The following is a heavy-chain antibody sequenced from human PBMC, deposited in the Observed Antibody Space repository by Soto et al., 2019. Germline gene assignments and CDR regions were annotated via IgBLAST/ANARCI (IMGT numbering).Heavy chain of an antibody. CDR1: GGTFSSYA. D-gene: IGHD3-10*01. Sequence: QVQLVQSGAEVKKPGSSVKVSCKASGGTFSSYAISWVRQAPGQGLEWMGGIIPIFGTASYAQKFQGRVTITADESTSTAYMELSSLRAEDTAVYSCARIYYYGSGNYYYYGMDVWGQGTTVTVSS. J-gene: IGHJ6*02. CDR3: ARIYYYGSGNYYYYGMDV. V-gene: IGHV1-69*01. CDR2: IIPIFGTA.